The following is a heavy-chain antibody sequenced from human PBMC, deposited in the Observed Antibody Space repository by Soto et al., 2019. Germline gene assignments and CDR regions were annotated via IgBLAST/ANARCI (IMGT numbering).Heavy chain of an antibody. D-gene: IGHD5-12*01. V-gene: IGHV3-30-3*01. CDR2: ISYDGSNK. CDR3: ARELQDIVATPAFDY. Sequence: GGSLRLSCAASGFTFSSYAMHWVRQAPGKGLEWVAVISYDGSNKYYADSVKGRFTISRDNSKNTLYLQMNSLRAEDTAVYYCARELQDIVATPAFDYWGQGTLVTVSS. J-gene: IGHJ4*02. CDR1: GFTFSSYA.